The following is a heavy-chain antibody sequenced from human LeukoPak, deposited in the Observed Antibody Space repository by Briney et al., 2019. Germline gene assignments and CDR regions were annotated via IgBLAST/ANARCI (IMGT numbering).Heavy chain of an antibody. CDR1: GYMFTSYG. D-gene: IGHD2-15*01. J-gene: IGHJ4*02. Sequence: ASVKVSCKTSGYMFTSYGINWVRQAPGQGLEWMGWINPNSGGTNYAQKFQGRVTMTRDTSISTAYMELSRLRSDDTAVYYCARANTVVAGIDYWGQGTLVTVSS. CDR2: INPNSGGT. V-gene: IGHV1-2*02. CDR3: ARANTVVAGIDY.